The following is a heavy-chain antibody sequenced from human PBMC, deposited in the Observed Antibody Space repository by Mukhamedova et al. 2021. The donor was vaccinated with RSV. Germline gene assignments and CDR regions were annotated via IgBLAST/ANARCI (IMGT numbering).Heavy chain of an antibody. D-gene: IGHD2-2*01. CDR3: AHYCISTSCPEYFQH. Sequence: IRQPPGKALEWLALIYWDDDKRYSPSLKSRLTITKDTSKNQVVLTMTNMDPVDTATYYCAHYCISTSCPEYFQHWGQGTLVTVS. CDR2: IYWDDDK. J-gene: IGHJ1*01. V-gene: IGHV2-5*02.